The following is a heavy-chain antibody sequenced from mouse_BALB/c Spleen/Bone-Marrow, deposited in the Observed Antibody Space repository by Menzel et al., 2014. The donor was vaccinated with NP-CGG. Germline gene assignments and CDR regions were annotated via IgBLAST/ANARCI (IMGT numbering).Heavy chain of an antibody. CDR3: AKNGGYDGWFAY. V-gene: IGHV2-5-1*01. CDR2: IWRGGST. J-gene: IGHJ3*01. CDR1: GFSLTSYG. D-gene: IGHD2-14*01. Sequence: QVQLQQSGPSLVQPSQSLSITCTVSGFSLTSYGVHWVRQSPGKGLGWLGVIWRGGSTDYNAAFMSRLSITKDNSKSQVSFKMNGRQANAAAIDYCAKNGGYDGWFAYWGQGTPVTVSA.